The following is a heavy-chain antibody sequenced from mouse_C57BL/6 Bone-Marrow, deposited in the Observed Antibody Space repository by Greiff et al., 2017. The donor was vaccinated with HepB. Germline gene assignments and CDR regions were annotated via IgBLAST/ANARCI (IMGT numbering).Heavy chain of an antibody. CDR3: ARRQLRLQYYFDY. V-gene: IGHV1-26*01. CDR2: INPNNGGT. D-gene: IGHD3-2*02. Sequence: VQLQQSGPELVKPGASVKISCKASGYTFTDYYMNWVKQSHGKSLEWIGDINPNNGGTSYNQKFKGKATLTVDKSSSTAYIELRSLTSEDSAVYYCARRQLRLQYYFDYWGQGTTLTVSS. J-gene: IGHJ2*01. CDR1: GYTFTDYY.